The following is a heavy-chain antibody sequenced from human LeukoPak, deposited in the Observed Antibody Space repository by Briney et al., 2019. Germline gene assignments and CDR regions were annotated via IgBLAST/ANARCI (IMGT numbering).Heavy chain of an antibody. CDR3: ARVMTTVTWWFDP. Sequence: ASVKVSCKASGYTFTSYYMHWVRQAPGQGLEWMGWINPNSGGTNYAQKFQGRVTMTRDTSISTAYMELSRLRSDDTAVYYCARVMTTVTWWFDPWGQGTLVTVSS. J-gene: IGHJ5*02. CDR1: GYTFTSYY. CDR2: INPNSGGT. D-gene: IGHD4-11*01. V-gene: IGHV1-2*02.